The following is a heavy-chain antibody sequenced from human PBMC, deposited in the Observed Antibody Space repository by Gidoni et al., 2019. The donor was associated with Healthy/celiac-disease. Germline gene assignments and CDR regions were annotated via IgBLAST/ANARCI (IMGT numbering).Heavy chain of an antibody. Sequence: QVQLQQRGAGLLKPAATLSLTCAVYGWSFSVYYWSWSRQPPGKGREWIGEINHSGSTNCTPSLSSRVTISEDTSKSQFSLKLGSVTAADTAVYDCARGGRGYCSSTSCYSTPKYYYGMDVWGQGTTVTVSS. CDR3: ARGGRGYCSSTSCYSTPKYYYGMDV. CDR2: INHSGST. CDR1: GWSFSVYY. D-gene: IGHD2-2*01. V-gene: IGHV4-34*01. J-gene: IGHJ6*02.